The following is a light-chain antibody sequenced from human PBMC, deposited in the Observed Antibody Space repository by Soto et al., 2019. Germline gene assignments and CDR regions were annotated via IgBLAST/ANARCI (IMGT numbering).Light chain of an antibody. J-gene: IGKJ2*01. CDR1: ENVSNNY. CDR2: GSS. V-gene: IGKV3-20*01. Sequence: EVVLTQSPGTLPLSPGERATLSCRASENVSNNYLAWYQQKPGQAPRLLIFGSSDRAAGIPDRFSGSGSGTDFTLPISRLEPEDFAVYYCQEYGSSPPYTFGRGTKLDSK. CDR3: QEYGSSPPYT.